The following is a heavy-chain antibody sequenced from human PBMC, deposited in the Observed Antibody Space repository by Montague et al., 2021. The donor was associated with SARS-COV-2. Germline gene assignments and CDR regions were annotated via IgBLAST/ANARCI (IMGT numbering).Heavy chain of an antibody. CDR2: IYPSGGIFXCGRT. J-gene: IGHJ4*02. V-gene: IGHV4-4*07. CDR3: AGDSDFSSWHEAEDYFDY. D-gene: IGHD6-13*01. Sequence: SETLSLTCSVSGGSISGYFWSWIRQPAGKGLECIGRIYPSGGIFXCGRTNYHPSLKCRVTVSIDTSRNQFSLSLSSVTAADTAVYFCAGDSDFSSWHEAEDYFDYWGQGILVAVSS. CDR1: GGSISGYF.